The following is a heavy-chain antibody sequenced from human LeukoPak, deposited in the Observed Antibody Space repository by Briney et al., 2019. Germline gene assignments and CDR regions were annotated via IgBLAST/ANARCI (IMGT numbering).Heavy chain of an antibody. CDR1: GFTFSDYY. V-gene: IGHV3-11*01. CDR2: IGGSDTP. CDR3: ARSDYLNLLAYFDY. D-gene: IGHD4-11*01. Sequence: PGGSLRLSCAASGFTFSDYYMTWIRQAPGKGLEWVSYIGGSDTPFYAGSVKGRFFISRDNATNSLFLQMNSLRDEDTPEYYCARSDYLNLLAYFDYWGQGSLVTVSS. J-gene: IGHJ4*02.